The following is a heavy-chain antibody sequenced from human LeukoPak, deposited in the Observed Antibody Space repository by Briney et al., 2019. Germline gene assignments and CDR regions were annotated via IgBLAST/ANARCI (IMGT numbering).Heavy chain of an antibody. Sequence: SGTLTLTCTISGASMSDTNWWTRVRQPRGKGLEWIGEISHKGNTNYSPSLKSRVTISVDKSKNQFSLRLDSVTAADTAVYYCARDGYSAYDRDLDHWGQGALVTVSS. CDR3: ARDGYSAYDRDLDH. CDR2: ISHKGNT. CDR1: GASMSDTNW. J-gene: IGHJ4*02. V-gene: IGHV4-4*02. D-gene: IGHD5-12*01.